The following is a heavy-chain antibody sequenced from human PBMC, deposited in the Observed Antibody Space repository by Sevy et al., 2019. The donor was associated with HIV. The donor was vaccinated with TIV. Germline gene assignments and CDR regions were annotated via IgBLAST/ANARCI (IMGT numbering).Heavy chain of an antibody. CDR1: AGSINSDNYY. J-gene: IGHJ4*02. CDR3: VGHPKGWFYFDF. Sequence: SETLSLTCTVSAGSINSDNYYWGWIRQPPGKGLEWIGTFYYSGDTYFNPSLQDRVTISADTSKQQFSLMLNSVTVADTAIYFCVGHPKGWFYFDFWGQGTLVTVSS. D-gene: IGHD2-15*01. V-gene: IGHV4-39*01. CDR2: FYYSGDT.